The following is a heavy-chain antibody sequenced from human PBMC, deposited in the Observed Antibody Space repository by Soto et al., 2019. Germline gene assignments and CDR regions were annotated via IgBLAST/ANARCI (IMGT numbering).Heavy chain of an antibody. D-gene: IGHD3-10*01. Sequence: SLRLSCAASGFTVSSNYMSWVRQAPGKGLEWVSVIYSGGSTYYADSVKGRFTISRDNSKNTLYLQMNSLRAEDTAVYYCAKGSLWFGESVWPSPRPFDYWGQGTLVTVSS. V-gene: IGHV3-53*01. J-gene: IGHJ4*02. CDR2: IYSGGST. CDR1: GFTVSSNY. CDR3: AKGSLWFGESVWPSPRPFDY.